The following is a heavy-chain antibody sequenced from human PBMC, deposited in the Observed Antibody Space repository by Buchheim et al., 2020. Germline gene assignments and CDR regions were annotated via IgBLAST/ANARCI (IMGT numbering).Heavy chain of an antibody. J-gene: IGHJ4*02. CDR3: AREARTAMVMGQVVKGILGY. V-gene: IGHV1-46*03. Sequence: QVQLVQSGAEVKKPGASVKVSCKASGYTFTSYYMHWVRQAPGQGLEWMGIINPSGGSTSYAQKFQGRVTMTRDTSTSTVYMELSSLRSEDTAVYYCAREARTAMVMGQVVKGILGYWGQGTL. CDR2: INPSGGST. CDR1: GYTFTSYY. D-gene: IGHD5-18*01.